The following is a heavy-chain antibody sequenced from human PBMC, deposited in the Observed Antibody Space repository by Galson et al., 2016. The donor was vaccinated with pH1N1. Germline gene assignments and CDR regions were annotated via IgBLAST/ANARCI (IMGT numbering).Heavy chain of an antibody. V-gene: IGHV3-30-3*01. J-gene: IGHJ4*02. Sequence: SLRLSCAASGFTFSPFAMHWVRQAPGEGLEWVAVISSSGDNRFYADSVKGRFTISRDSSKNTLYLQMNNLRREDTAFYYCARVRSSGYNYAQHFVDWGQGTRVTVSS. CDR3: ARVRSSGYNYAQHFVD. CDR1: GFTFSPFA. CDR2: ISSSGDNR. D-gene: IGHD3-22*01.